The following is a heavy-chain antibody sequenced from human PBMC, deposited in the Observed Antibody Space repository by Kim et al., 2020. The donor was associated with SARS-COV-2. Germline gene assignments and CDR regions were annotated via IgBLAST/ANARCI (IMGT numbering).Heavy chain of an antibody. CDR3: ASQYFDY. Sequence: DGSSTSYADSVKGRFTISRDNAKNTLYLQMNSLRAEDTAVYYCASQYFDYWGQGTLVTVSS. CDR2: DGSST. J-gene: IGHJ4*02. V-gene: IGHV3-74*01.